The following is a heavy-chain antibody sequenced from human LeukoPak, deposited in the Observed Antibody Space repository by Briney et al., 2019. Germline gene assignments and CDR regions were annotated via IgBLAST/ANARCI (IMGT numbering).Heavy chain of an antibody. D-gene: IGHD5-24*01. Sequence: GEALEISFYGSGFRFTSYWNGWVRPRSGKGPEWGLSIYPGGSDTRYRPSFHGEVTISAVKSISTAYLKWSSLKTSDTAMYYCASGDGYNSYFDYWGQGNLVTVSS. CDR2: IYPGGSDT. CDR1: GFRFTSYW. V-gene: IGHV5-51*01. J-gene: IGHJ4*02. CDR3: ASGDGYNSYFDY.